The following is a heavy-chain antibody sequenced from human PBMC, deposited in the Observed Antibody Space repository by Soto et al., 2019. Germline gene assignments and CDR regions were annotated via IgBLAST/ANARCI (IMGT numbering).Heavy chain of an antibody. CDR2: ISSSSSYI. J-gene: IGHJ6*02. V-gene: IGHV3-21*01. CDR3: ASGWPSYYYYGMDV. D-gene: IGHD6-19*01. CDR1: GFTFSSYS. Sequence: EVPLVESGGGLVKPGGSLRLSCAASGFTFSSYSMNWVRQAPGKGLEWVSSISSSSSYIYYADSVKGRFTISRDNAKNSLYLQMNSLRAEDTAVYYCASGWPSYYYYGMDVWGQGTTVTVSS.